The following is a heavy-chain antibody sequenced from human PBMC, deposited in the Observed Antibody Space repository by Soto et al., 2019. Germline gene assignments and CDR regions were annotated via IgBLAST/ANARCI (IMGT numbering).Heavy chain of an antibody. CDR2: IGTAGDT. J-gene: IGHJ6*02. Sequence: PGGSLRLSCAASGFTFSSYDMHWVRQATGKGLEWVSAIGTAGDTYYPGSVKGRFTISRENAKNSLYLQMNSLRAEDTAVYYCARDPELGTAMAQTPAGYYYYGMDVWGQGTTVTVSS. CDR1: GFTFSSYD. D-gene: IGHD5-18*01. CDR3: ARDPELGTAMAQTPAGYYYYGMDV. V-gene: IGHV3-13*01.